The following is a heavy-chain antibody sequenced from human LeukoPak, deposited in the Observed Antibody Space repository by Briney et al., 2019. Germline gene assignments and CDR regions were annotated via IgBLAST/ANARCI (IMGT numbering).Heavy chain of an antibody. CDR3: ATDPNPFWSAYSEGLDGGS. V-gene: IGHV3-15*01. J-gene: IGHJ3*01. CDR2: IKSKTDGGTT. Sequence: SPGGSLRLSCAASGFTFSSYGMNWVRQAPGKGLEWVGRIKSKTDGGTTDYAAPVKGRFTISRDDSKNTLYLQINSLKTEDTAVYYCATDPNPFWSAYSEGLDGGSWGQGTMVTVSS. D-gene: IGHD3-3*01. CDR1: GFTFSSYG.